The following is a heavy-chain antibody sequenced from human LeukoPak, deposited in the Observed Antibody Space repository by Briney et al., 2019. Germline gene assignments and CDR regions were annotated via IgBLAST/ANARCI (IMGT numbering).Heavy chain of an antibody. Sequence: GGSLGLSCAASGFTFSSYAMSWVRQTPGVGLEWVAIIGNDGRDQHYTDSVKGRFTISRDNSKNTLFLQLNSLRPEDTALYLCARDLMWGFDYWGQGTLVTVSS. J-gene: IGHJ4*02. CDR2: IGNDGRDQ. D-gene: IGHD7-27*01. CDR3: ARDLMWGFDY. CDR1: GFTFSSYA. V-gene: IGHV3-30*02.